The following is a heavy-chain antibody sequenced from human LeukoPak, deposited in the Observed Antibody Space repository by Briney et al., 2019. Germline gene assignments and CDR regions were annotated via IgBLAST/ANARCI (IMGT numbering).Heavy chain of an antibody. V-gene: IGHV3-23*01. Sequence: GGSLRLSCAASGFTFSSYAMSWVRQAPGKGLEWVSAISGSGGSTYYADSVKGRFTISRDNSKNTLYLQMNSLRAEDTAVYYCAKDEWIVGYYYYYYGMDVWGQGTTVTVSS. J-gene: IGHJ6*02. CDR3: AKDEWIVGYYYYYYGMDV. D-gene: IGHD1-26*01. CDR2: ISGSGGST. CDR1: GFTFSSYA.